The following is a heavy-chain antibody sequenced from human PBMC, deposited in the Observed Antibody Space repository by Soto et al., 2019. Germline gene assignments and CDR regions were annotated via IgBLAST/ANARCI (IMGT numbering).Heavy chain of an antibody. CDR3: ARDGYFDL. J-gene: IGHJ2*01. CDR2: IYPGDSNI. V-gene: IGHV5-51*03. Sequence: EVQLVQSGAEVKKPGESLKISCKASGYSFTSYCIAWVRQMPGKGLEWMGSIYPGDSNIRYSPSFQGQVTISADKSISTASLQWSRLKASDTAMYYCARDGYFDLWGRGTLVTVSS. CDR1: GYSFTSYC.